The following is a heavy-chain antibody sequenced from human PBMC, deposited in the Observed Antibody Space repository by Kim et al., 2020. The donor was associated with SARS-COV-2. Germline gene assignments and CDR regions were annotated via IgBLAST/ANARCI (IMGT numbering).Heavy chain of an antibody. CDR1: GFTFSSYG. CDR3: AKDPYSDSSGYYPGCYFDY. J-gene: IGHJ4*02. V-gene: IGHV3-30*18. CDR2: ISYDGSNK. Sequence: GGSLRLSCAASGFTFSSYGMHWVRQAPGKGLEWVAVISYDGSNKYYADSVKGRFTISRDNSKNTLYLQMNSLRAEDMAVYYCAKDPYSDSSGYYPGCYFDYWGQGTLVTVSS. D-gene: IGHD3-22*01.